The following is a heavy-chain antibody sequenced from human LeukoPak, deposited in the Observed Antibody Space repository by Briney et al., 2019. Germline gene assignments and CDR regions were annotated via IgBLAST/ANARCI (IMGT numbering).Heavy chain of an antibody. D-gene: IGHD1-14*01. Sequence: SGTLSLTCAVSGGSISSSSYYWDWIRQPPGKGLEWIGDIYYSGSSYYNPSLKSRVTLSVDTSKNQFSLRLSSVTVADTAVYFCARTGARYFDFWGRGTLVTVSS. CDR3: ARTGARYFDF. CDR1: GGSISSSSYY. CDR2: IYYSGSS. V-gene: IGHV4-39*07. J-gene: IGHJ4*02.